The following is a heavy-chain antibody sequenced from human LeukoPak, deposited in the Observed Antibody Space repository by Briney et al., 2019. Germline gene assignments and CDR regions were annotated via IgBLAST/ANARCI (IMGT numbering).Heavy chain of an antibody. CDR2: ISDSGST. CDR3: ARQAIVWGMDV. CDR1: GGSLRSYY. D-gene: IGHD2-8*01. V-gene: IGHV4-59*08. J-gene: IGHJ6*02. Sequence: SETLSLTCTVSGGSLRSYYWNWIRQPPGKGLEWIGYISDSGSTNHNPSLRSRATISVDTSKNQFSLKLSSVTAADTAVYYCARQAIVWGMDVWGQGTTVTVSS.